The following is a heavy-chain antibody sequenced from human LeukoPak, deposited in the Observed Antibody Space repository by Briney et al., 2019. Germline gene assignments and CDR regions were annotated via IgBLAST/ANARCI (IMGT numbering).Heavy chain of an antibody. V-gene: IGHV1-58*01. CDR2: ILVGSGNT. CDR3: ASDPPYTSSSAW. D-gene: IGHD2-2*01. J-gene: IGHJ4*02. CDR1: GFTFTSTA. Sequence: PVTVSCKASGFTFTSTAVQWVRQARGQRLEWIGWILVGSGNTNYAQMFQERVTLTWDVSTSTAYMVLSSLRSEDTAIYYCASDPPYTSSSAWWGQGTLVTVSS.